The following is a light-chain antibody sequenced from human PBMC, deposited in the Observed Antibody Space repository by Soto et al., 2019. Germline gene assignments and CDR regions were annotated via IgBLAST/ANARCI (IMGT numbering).Light chain of an antibody. CDR3: QQANSFPWT. J-gene: IGKJ1*01. CDR2: TTS. V-gene: IGKV1-12*01. CDR1: QGISNW. Sequence: DIQMTQSPSSVSASVGDRVTITCRASQGISNWLAWYQQKPGKAPKLLIYTTSNLQSGVPSRFSGTGSGTDFTLPISSLQPEDFATYYCQQANSFPWTFGQGTKVEI.